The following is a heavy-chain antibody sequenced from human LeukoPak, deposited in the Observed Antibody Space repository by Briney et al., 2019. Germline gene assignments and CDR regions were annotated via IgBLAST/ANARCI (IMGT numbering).Heavy chain of an antibody. CDR2: INHSGST. CDR3: ARQSSSEKYPRFFDY. D-gene: IGHD6-6*01. Sequence: SETLSLTCAVYGGSFSGYYWSWIRQPPGKGLEWIGEINHSGSTNYNPSLKSRVTISVDTSKNQFSLRLASVTAADTAVYYCARQSSSEKYPRFFDYWSQGALVTVSS. J-gene: IGHJ4*02. CDR1: GGSFSGYY. V-gene: IGHV4-34*01.